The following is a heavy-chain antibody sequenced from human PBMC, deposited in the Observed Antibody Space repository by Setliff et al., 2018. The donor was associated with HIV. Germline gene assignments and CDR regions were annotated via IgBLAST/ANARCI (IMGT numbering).Heavy chain of an antibody. CDR3: ARDSEGFDYYGSGSYSWFDP. V-gene: IGHV4-34*12. D-gene: IGHD3-10*01. Sequence: PSETLSLTCAVYGGSFSGYYWTWIRQPPGRGLEWIGEIIHSGGTNYNRSLKSRVTISVDTSKNQFSLNLSSVTAADTAVYYCARDSEGFDYYGSGSYSWFDPWGQGTLVTVSS. CDR1: GGSFSGYY. CDR2: IIHSGGT. J-gene: IGHJ5*02.